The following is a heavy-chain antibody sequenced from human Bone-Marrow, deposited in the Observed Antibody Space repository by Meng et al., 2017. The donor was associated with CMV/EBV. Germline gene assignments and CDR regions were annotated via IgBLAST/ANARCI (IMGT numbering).Heavy chain of an antibody. D-gene: IGHD2-8*02. CDR3: ARASRFLLDGMDV. Sequence: ASVKVSCKASGYTFTGYYMHWVRQAPGQGLEWMGWINSNSGGTNYAQKFQGRVTMTRDTSISTAYMELSRLRSDDTAVYYCARASRFLLDGMDVWGQGTTVTVSS. J-gene: IGHJ6*02. CDR2: INSNSGGT. CDR1: GYTFTGYY. V-gene: IGHV1-2*02.